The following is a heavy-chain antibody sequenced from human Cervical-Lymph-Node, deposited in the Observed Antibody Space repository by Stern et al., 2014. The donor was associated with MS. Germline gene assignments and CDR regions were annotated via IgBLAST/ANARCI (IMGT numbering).Heavy chain of an antibody. J-gene: IGHJ5*02. V-gene: IGHV4-61*01. Sequence: QVQLQESGPGLVKPSEPLSLPCPVSGGSVYSGRDYWRWLRQPPGKGLEWIGLIYNSGNTNYNPSLKSRVTISLDTSKNQLSLKLSSVTAADTAVYYCAGPFDPWGQGTLVTVSS. CDR1: GGSVYSGRDY. CDR2: IYNSGNT. CDR3: AGPFDP.